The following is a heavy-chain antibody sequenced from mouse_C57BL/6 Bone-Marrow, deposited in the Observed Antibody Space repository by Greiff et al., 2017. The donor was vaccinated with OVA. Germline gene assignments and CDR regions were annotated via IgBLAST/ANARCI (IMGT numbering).Heavy chain of an antibody. CDR2: SRNKANDYTT. D-gene: IGHD1-1*01. V-gene: IGHV7-1*01. J-gene: IGHJ4*01. Sequence: EVNVVESGGGLVQSGRSLRLSCATSGFTFSDFYMEWVRQAPGKGLEWIAASRNKANDYTTEYSASVKGRFIVSRDTSQSILYLQMNALRAEDTAIYYCARDAPVVGDYAMDYWGQGTSVTVSS. CDR1: GFTFSDFY. CDR3: ARDAPVVGDYAMDY.